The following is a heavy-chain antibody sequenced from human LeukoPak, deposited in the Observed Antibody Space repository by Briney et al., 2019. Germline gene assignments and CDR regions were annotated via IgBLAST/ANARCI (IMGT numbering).Heavy chain of an antibody. D-gene: IGHD6-19*01. Sequence: SETLSLTCAVYGGSFSGYYWSWIRQPPGKGLEWIGEINHSGSTNYNPYLKSRVTISVDTSKNQFSLKLSSVTAADTAVYYCARAPGYSSGWYGARGTSRYFDYWGQGTLVTVSS. CDR3: ARAPGYSSGWYGARGTSRYFDY. V-gene: IGHV4-34*01. J-gene: IGHJ4*02. CDR2: INHSGST. CDR1: GGSFSGYY.